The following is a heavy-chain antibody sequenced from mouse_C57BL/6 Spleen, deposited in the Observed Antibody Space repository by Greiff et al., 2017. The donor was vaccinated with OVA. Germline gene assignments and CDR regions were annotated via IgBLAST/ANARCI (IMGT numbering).Heavy chain of an antibody. J-gene: IGHJ4*01. D-gene: IGHD1-1*01. Sequence: QVQLQQPGAELVKPGASVKMSCKASGYSFTSYWITWVKQRPGQGLEWIGDIYPGSGSTNYNEKFKSKATLNVDTSSSTAYMQLSSLTSEDSAVYYCARHGSSYDYAMDYWGQGTSVTVSS. CDR1: GYSFTSYW. CDR2: IYPGSGST. V-gene: IGHV1-55*01. CDR3: ARHGSSYDYAMDY.